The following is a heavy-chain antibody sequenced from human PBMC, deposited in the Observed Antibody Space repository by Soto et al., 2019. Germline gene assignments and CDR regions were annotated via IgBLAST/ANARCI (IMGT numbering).Heavy chain of an antibody. CDR1: GFAFNSYA. J-gene: IGHJ3*02. D-gene: IGHD3-16*01. CDR2: ISKSGATP. Sequence: ESGEGLVQPGGSLRLSCAASGFAFNSYAMTWVRQAPGKGLEWVSTISKSGATPYYADSVRGRFTISRDNSKHTLHLQMNSLRAEDTALYYCAKNQWGNVFDIWGQGTILTVSS. CDR3: AKNQWGNVFDI. V-gene: IGHV3-23*01.